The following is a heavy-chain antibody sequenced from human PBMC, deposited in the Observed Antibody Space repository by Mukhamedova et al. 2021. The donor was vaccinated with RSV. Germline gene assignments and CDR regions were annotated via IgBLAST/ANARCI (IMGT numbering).Heavy chain of an antibody. Sequence: KGRFTISRDNSKNTLYLQMNSLRAEDTAVYYCAKGYYDSSGYYLDYYYYYMDVWDQGTTVTVSS. V-gene: IGHV3-23*03. D-gene: IGHD3-22*01. CDR3: AKGYYDSSGYYLDYYYYYMDV. J-gene: IGHJ6*03.